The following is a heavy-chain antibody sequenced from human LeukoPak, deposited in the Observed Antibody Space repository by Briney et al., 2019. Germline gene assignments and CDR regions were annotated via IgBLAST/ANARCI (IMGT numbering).Heavy chain of an antibody. J-gene: IGHJ3*02. CDR2: ISSSSSYI. D-gene: IGHD3-22*01. Sequence: GGSLRLSCAASGFTFSSYSMIWVRQAPGKGLEWVSSISSSSSYIYYADSVKGRFTISRDNAKNSLYLQMNSLRAEDTAVYYCARDSYYYDSSGYRHNDAFDIWGQGTMVTVSS. CDR1: GFTFSSYS. CDR3: ARDSYYYDSSGYRHNDAFDI. V-gene: IGHV3-21*01.